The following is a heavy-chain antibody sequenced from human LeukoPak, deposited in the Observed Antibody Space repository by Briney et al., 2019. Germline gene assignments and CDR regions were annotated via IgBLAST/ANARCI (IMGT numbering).Heavy chain of an antibody. CDR2: IYTSGST. CDR3: ARLDGGNGAFDY. CDR1: GGSISSYY. Sequence: SETLSLTCTVSGGSISSYYWSWIRQPPGKGLEWIGYIYTSGSTNYNPSLKSRVTISVDTSKNQFSLKLSSMTAADTAVYYCARLDGGNGAFDYWGQGTLVTVSS. D-gene: IGHD4-23*01. J-gene: IGHJ4*02. V-gene: IGHV4-4*09.